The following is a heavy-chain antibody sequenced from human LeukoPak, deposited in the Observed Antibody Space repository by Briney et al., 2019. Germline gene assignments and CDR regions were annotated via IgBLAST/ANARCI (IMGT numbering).Heavy chain of an antibody. Sequence: PSETLSLTCTVSGGSISSYYWSWIRQPAGKGLEWIGRIYTSGSTNYNPSLKSRVTMSVDTSKNQFSLQLGSVTAADTAVYYCARGYSSSSSSLYYYYMDVWGRGATVTVSS. D-gene: IGHD6-6*01. J-gene: IGHJ6*03. CDR1: GGSISSYY. V-gene: IGHV4-4*07. CDR3: ARGYSSSSSSLYYYYMDV. CDR2: IYTSGST.